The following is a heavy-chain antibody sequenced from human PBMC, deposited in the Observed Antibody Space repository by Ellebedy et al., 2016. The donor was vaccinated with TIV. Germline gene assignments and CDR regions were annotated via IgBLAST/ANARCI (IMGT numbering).Heavy chain of an antibody. J-gene: IGHJ4*02. CDR3: ARRSIKCWKSGSYSCYFDY. CDR1: GGSISGYY. D-gene: IGHD1-26*01. CDR2: VYYTGNI. V-gene: IGHV4-59*08. Sequence: MPSETLSLTCSVSGGSISGYYWSWIRQPPGKGLEWLGYVYYTGNINYNPSLKSRVTMSLDTSKNQFSLKLNSVTVADTAVYYCARRSIKCWKSGSYSCYFDYWGQGTLVTVSS.